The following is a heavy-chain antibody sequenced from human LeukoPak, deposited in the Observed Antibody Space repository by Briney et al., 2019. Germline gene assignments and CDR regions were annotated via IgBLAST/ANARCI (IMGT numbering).Heavy chain of an antibody. D-gene: IGHD6-19*01. CDR2: IDYSGST. V-gene: IGHV4-39*07. CDR1: GDSSSSSIYY. Sequence: PSETLSLTCAVSGDSSSSSIYYWGWIRQPPGKGLEWIGSIDYSGSTYYNPSLKSRATISIDTSKNQFSLKLSSVTAADTAVYCCAREYTLYRSGWFLDYWGQGTVVTVSS. J-gene: IGHJ4*02. CDR3: AREYTLYRSGWFLDY.